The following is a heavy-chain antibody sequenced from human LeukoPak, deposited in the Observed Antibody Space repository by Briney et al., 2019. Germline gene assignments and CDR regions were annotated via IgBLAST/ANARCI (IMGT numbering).Heavy chain of an antibody. CDR1: GFTFSTYW. Sequence: GGSLRLSCAASGFTFSTYWMHWVRQAPGKGLVWVSHINNDGSSTKYADSVEGRLTISRDNAKSTVSLQMNSLRVENTAVYYCAFAGTTGRLYWGQGTLVTVSS. CDR2: INNDGSST. CDR3: AFAGTTGRLY. D-gene: IGHD1-7*01. J-gene: IGHJ1*01. V-gene: IGHV3-74*03.